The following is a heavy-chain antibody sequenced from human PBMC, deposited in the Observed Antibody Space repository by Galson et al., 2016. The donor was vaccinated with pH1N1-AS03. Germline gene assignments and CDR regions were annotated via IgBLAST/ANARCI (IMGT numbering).Heavy chain of an antibody. Sequence: ETLSLPCSVSGGSVSRSFYYWGWIRQPPGKGLEWIGEINHSGSTNYNPSLKNRVTISVDTSTNQFSLNLTSVTAADTAVYYCARRANWGFTGRQNWFDPWGQGTLVTVSS. V-gene: IGHV4-39*07. D-gene: IGHD7-27*01. CDR1: GGSVSRSFYY. CDR3: ARRANWGFTGRQNWFDP. J-gene: IGHJ5*02. CDR2: INHSGST.